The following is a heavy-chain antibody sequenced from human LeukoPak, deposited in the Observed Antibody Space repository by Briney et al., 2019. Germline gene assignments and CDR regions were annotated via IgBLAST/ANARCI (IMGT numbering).Heavy chain of an antibody. V-gene: IGHV1-69*08. CDR1: GGTFSDYS. J-gene: IGHJ5*02. CDR2: IIAILDTA. Sequence: SVKVSCKASGGTFSDYSISWVRQAPGQGLEWMGRIIAILDTAHYAQKFQGRFTITADKSTTTVYMELSSLRSDDTAVYYCARGSSERDWFDLWGQGTLVTVSS. CDR3: ARGSSERDWFDL. D-gene: IGHD1-1*01.